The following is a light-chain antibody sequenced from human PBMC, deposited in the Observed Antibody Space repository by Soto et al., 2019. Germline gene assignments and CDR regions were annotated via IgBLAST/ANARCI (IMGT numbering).Light chain of an antibody. CDR1: QSISSY. V-gene: IGKV1-39*01. CDR2: AAV. Sequence: DIQMTQSPSSLSASVGDRVTITCRASQSISSYLNWYQQKPGKAPKLLIYAAVSLQSGVPSRFSRSGSGTDFTLTISSLQPEDFATYYCQQSYSTPYTFGQGTKLEIK. J-gene: IGKJ2*01. CDR3: QQSYSTPYT.